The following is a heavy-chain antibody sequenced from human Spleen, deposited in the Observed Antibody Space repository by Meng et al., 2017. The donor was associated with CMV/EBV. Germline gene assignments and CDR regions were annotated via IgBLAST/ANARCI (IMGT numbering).Heavy chain of an antibody. Sequence: SCKPSGGTFSRYAFPWVRQAPGQGLEWLGGIVPIFRTMIYGQKFQGRVTITTDESASTAYMELSGLRFEDTAVYYCASRWGAALDYWGQGTLVTVSS. CDR3: ASRWGAALDY. CDR2: IVPIFRTM. V-gene: IGHV1-69*05. D-gene: IGHD1-26*01. J-gene: IGHJ4*02. CDR1: GGTFSRYA.